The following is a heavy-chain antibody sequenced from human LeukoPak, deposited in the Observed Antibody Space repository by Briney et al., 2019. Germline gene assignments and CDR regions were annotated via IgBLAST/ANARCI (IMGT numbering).Heavy chain of an antibody. J-gene: IGHJ1*01. Sequence: PGGSLRLSCTASGFTFSAYAMHWVRQAPGKGLEWVAVISYGETNYYYAESVKGRFSISRGDSKNTLVLQMNSLTTEDTGVYYCARARTGSYYSTFEHWGPGTLVSVSS. D-gene: IGHD3-10*01. V-gene: IGHV3-30*04. CDR1: GFTFSAYA. CDR2: ISYGETNY. CDR3: ARARTGSYYSTFEH.